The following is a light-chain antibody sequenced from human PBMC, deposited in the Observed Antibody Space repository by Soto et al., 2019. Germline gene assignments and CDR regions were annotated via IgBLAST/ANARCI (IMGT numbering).Light chain of an antibody. Sequence: QSALTQPASVSGSPGQSITVSCTGTSSDVGSYNRVSWYQQPPGTAPKLIIYDVSNRPLGVSDRFFGSKSGSTASLTISGLQAEDEADYYCCSYAGSYSYAFATGTKVTVL. CDR3: CSYAGSYSYA. CDR2: DVS. CDR1: SSDVGSYNR. V-gene: IGLV2-18*02. J-gene: IGLJ1*01.